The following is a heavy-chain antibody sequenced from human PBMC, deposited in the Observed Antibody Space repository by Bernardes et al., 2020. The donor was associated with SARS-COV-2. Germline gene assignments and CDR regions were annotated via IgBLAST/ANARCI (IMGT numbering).Heavy chain of an antibody. CDR1: GGSISSYY. Sequence: SETLSLTRTVSGGSISSYYWSWIRQPPGKGLEWIGYIYYSGSTNYNPSLKSRVTISVDTSKNQFSLKLSSVTAADTAVYYCARHSTSFGGVMGYFDYWGQGTLVTVSS. J-gene: IGHJ4*02. CDR2: IYYSGST. CDR3: ARHSTSFGGVMGYFDY. D-gene: IGHD3-3*01. V-gene: IGHV4-59*08.